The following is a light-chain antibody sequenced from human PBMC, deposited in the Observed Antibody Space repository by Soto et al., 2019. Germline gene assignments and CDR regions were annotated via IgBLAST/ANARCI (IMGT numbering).Light chain of an antibody. J-gene: IGKJ5*01. CDR1: QDIRGA. CDR3: LQFNSYPVT. Sequence: ALQVTQSPSSLSASVGDRVTITCLASQDIRGALAWYQQKPGKPPKLLIYDVSTLENGVPSRFSGDSSGTQFTLTISGLQPEDFGTYYCLQFNSYPVTFGHGTRLDIK. CDR2: DVS. V-gene: IGKV1-13*02.